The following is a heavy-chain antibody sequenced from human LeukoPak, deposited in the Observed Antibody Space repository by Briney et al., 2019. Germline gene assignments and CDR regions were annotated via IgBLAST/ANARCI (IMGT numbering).Heavy chain of an antibody. D-gene: IGHD6-19*01. CDR1: GGSMRSSNFY. CDR3: ASRNIAVAGV. J-gene: IGHJ4*02. V-gene: IGHV4-39*07. Sequence: SETLSLTCTVSGGSMRSSNFYWGWIRQPPGKGLEWIGNINYSGSTYYNPSVKSRVTLSVDVSKNRFSLNLTSVTAADTAVYYCASRNIAVAGVWGQGTLVTVSS. CDR2: INYSGST.